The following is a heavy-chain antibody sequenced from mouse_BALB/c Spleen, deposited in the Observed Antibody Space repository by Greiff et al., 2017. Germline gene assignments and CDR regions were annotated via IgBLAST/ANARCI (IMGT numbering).Heavy chain of an antibody. J-gene: IGHJ2*01. CDR1: GYSFTGYY. V-gene: IGHV1S34*01. D-gene: IGHD2-13*01. Sequence: LVKTGASVKISCKASGYSFTGYYMHWVKQSHGKSLEWIGYISCYNGATSYNQKFKGKATFTVDTSSSTAYMQFNSMTSEDSAVYYCARKSDYHCFDYWGQGTTLTVSS. CDR3: ARKSDYHCFDY. CDR2: ISCYNGAT.